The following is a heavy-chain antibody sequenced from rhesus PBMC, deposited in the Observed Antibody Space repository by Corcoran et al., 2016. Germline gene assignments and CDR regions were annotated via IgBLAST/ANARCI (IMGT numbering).Heavy chain of an antibody. CDR3: ARRGWIGQMDH. D-gene: IGHD5-12*01. J-gene: IGHJ4*01. Sequence: QVQLQESGPGLVKPWATLSLTCAVSGDSLRGYYWNWIRQPPGKGLEWIGYISGDSGLAGSTPSLKSRVTISTDTSKKQFSLMLTSVTAADTAVYYCARRGWIGQMDHWGQGLLVTVS. CDR1: GDSLRGYY. CDR2: ISGDSGLA. V-gene: IGHV4-165*02.